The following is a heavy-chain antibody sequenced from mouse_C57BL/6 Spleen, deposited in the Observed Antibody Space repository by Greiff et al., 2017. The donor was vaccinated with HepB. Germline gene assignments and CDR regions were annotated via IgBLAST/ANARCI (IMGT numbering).Heavy chain of an antibody. Sequence: VQLQQSGAELARPGASVKMSCKASGYTFTSYTMHWVKQRPGQGLEWIGYINPSSGYTKYNQKFKDKATLTADKSSSTAYMQLSSLTSEDSAVYDSARMITTVVLDNWGKGTNLTVPS. CDR1: GYTFTSYT. V-gene: IGHV1-4*01. CDR3: ARMITTVVLDN. J-gene: IGHJ2*01. CDR2: INPSSGYT. D-gene: IGHD1-1*01.